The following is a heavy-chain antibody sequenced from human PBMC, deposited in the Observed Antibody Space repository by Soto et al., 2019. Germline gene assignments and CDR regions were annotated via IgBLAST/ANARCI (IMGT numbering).Heavy chain of an antibody. CDR2: IYYSGST. D-gene: IGHD6-13*01. CDR1: GGSISSYY. V-gene: IGHV4-59*01. Sequence: QVQLQESGPGLVKPSETLSLTCTVSGGSISSYYWSWIRQPPGKGLEWIGYIYYSGSTNYNPSLTSRVTISVDTSNNQFSLKLSSVTAADTAMYYCARGLVLAAPGTGYYYYMDVWGKGTTVAVSS. CDR3: ARGLVLAAPGTGYYYYMDV. J-gene: IGHJ6*03.